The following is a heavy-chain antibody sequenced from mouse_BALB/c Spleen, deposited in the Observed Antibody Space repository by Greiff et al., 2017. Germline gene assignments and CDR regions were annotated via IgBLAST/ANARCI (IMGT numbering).Heavy chain of an antibody. J-gene: IGHJ3*01. CDR1: GFSLTGYG. D-gene: IGHD2-1*01. Sequence: VKLVESGPGLVAPSQSLSITCTVSGFSLTGYGVNWVRQPPGKGLEWLGMIWGDGSTDYNSALKSRLSISKDNSKSQVFLKMNSLQTDDTVRYYCARDQDYGNPWFAYWGQGTLVTVSA. CDR2: IWGDGST. V-gene: IGHV2-6-7*01. CDR3: ARDQDYGNPWFAY.